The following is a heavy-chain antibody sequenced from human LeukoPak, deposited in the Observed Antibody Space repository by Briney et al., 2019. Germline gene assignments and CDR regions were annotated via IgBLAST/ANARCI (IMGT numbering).Heavy chain of an antibody. D-gene: IGHD3-3*02. CDR1: GLTFSSYS. V-gene: IGHV3-21*01. CDR3: ARDKRDAFAFDI. CDR2: ISSSSSYI. J-gene: IGHJ3*02. Sequence: GGSLRLSCAASGLTFSSYSMNWVRQAPGKGLEWVSSISSSSSYIYYADSVKGRFTISRDNAKNSLYLQMNSLRAEDTAVYYCARDKRDAFAFDIWGQGTMVTVSS.